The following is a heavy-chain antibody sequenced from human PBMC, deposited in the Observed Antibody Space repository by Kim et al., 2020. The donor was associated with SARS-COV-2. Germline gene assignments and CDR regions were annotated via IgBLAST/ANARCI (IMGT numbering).Heavy chain of an antibody. CDR1: GFTFDDYA. V-gene: IGHV3-43*02. J-gene: IGHJ6*02. CDR3: AKVGGSWYGDYYYGMDV. CDR2: ISGDGGST. D-gene: IGHD6-13*01. Sequence: GGSLRLSCAASGFTFDDYAMHWVRQAPGKGLEWVSLISGDGGSTYYADSVKGRFTISRDNSKNSLYLQMNSLRTEDTALYYCAKVGGSWYGDYYYGMDVWGQGTTVTVSS.